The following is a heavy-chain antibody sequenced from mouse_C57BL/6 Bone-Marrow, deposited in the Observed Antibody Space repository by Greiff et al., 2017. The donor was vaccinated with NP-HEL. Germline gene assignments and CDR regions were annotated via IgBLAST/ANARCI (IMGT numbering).Heavy chain of an antibody. CDR1: GYTFTSYW. Sequence: QVQLKEPGAELVKPGASVKMSCKASGYTFTSYWITWVKQRPGQGLEWIGDIYPGSGSTNYNEKFKSKATLTVDTSSSTAYMQLSSLTSEDSAVYYCARRRLRRGYYFDYWGQGTTLTVSS. D-gene: IGHD2-4*01. CDR3: ARRRLRRGYYFDY. J-gene: IGHJ2*01. V-gene: IGHV1-55*01. CDR2: IYPGSGST.